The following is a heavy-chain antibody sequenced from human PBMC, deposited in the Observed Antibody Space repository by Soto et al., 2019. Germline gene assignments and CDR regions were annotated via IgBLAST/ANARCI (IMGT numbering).Heavy chain of an antibody. Sequence: QMQLVQSGAEVKKPGSSVKISCKASGGTFGNLRISWLRQAPGQGLEWMGGTIPIFDTPHYAEKFRDRVTITADATTTAYFELTSLTSADTATYYCARDREDGSGTKYNWFDSWGQGTLVTVSS. CDR1: GGTFGNLR. J-gene: IGHJ5*01. V-gene: IGHV1-69*01. D-gene: IGHD3-10*01. CDR3: ARDREDGSGTKYNWFDS. CDR2: TIPIFDTP.